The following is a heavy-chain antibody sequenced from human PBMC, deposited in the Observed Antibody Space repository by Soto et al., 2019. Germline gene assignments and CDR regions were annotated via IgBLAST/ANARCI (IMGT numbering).Heavy chain of an antibody. CDR2: SYYSGST. CDR1: GGSISSVGYY. J-gene: IGHJ5*02. Sequence: QVQLQESGPGLVKPSQTLSLTCTVSGGSISSVGYYWSWIRQHPGNGLEWIGYSYYSGSTYYNPSLKSRFTISVDTSKNQFSLKLSSVTAADTAVYYCARGTTTVTPGWFDPWGQGTLVTVSS. D-gene: IGHD4-17*01. CDR3: ARGTTTVTPGWFDP. V-gene: IGHV4-31*03.